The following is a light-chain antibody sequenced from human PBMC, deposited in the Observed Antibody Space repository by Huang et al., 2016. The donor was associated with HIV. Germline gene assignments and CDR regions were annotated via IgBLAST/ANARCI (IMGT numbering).Light chain of an antibody. V-gene: IGKV3-11*01. CDR3: QQRKYWPPIT. Sequence: ETVLTQSPATLSLSPGERATLSCRASQSVNSHLACVQQKPGQTPRLLIYDASNRATGIPARFSGSGSGTDFTLTISSLEPEDFAVYYCQQRKYWPPITFGQGTRLEIK. J-gene: IGKJ5*01. CDR2: DAS. CDR1: QSVNSH.